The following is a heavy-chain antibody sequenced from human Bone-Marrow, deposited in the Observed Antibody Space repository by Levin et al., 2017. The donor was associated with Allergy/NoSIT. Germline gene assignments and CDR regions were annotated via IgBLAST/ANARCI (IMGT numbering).Heavy chain of an antibody. CDR3: ARNSGISFQGCFDP. CDR2: IYYSGNT. CDR1: GGSINSATDY. D-gene: IGHD3-10*01. V-gene: IGHV4-39*07. Sequence: SETLSLTCTVSGGSINSATDYWGWVRQPPGKGLEWIATIYYSGNTYYNPSLMTRVTISLDSSKNQFSLNLRSATAADTAVYYCARNSGISFQGCFDPWGQGTLVTVSA. J-gene: IGHJ5*02.